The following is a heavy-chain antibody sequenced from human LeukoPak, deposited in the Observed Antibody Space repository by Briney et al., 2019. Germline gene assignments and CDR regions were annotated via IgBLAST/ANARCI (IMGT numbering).Heavy chain of an antibody. D-gene: IGHD3-3*01. CDR2: ISYSGDNI. J-gene: IGHJ5*02. CDR3: AKDLTEYYDFWSGPGDNWFDP. CDR1: GLALGDYH. V-gene: IGHV3-11*01. Sequence: SGGSLRLSCEASGLALGDYHMSWIRQIPGKGMEWISYISYSGDNIYYADSVKGRFSISRDNAKNSLYLQMNSLRAEDTAVYYCAKDLTEYYDFWSGPGDNWFDPWGQGTLVTVSS.